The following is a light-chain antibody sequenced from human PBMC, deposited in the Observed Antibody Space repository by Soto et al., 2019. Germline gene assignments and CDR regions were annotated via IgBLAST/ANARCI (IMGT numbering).Light chain of an antibody. CDR2: VNSDGSH. CDR1: SGHNNNA. Sequence: QSVLTQSPSASASLGASVRLTCTLSSGHNNNAIAWHQQQPEKGPRYVMKVNSDGSHSKGDGIPDRFSGSSSGAERHLTISSLQSEDEADYYCQTWGTGTHVVFGGGTKVTVL. CDR3: QTWGTGTHVV. V-gene: IGLV4-69*01. J-gene: IGLJ2*01.